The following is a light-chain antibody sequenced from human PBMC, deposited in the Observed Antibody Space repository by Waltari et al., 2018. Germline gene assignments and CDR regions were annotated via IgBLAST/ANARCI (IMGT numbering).Light chain of an antibody. J-gene: IGLJ3*02. V-gene: IGLV1-36*01. CDR3: AAWDDSLNGWV. Sequence: QSALTQPPSVSAALRPRVTMSCSGSISNIGYYGVNWYQLLPGKPPKLLIYYDNVLSSGVSDRFSASKSGTSASLAISGLQSDDEAEYYCAAWDDSLNGWVFGGGTKLTVL. CDR2: YDN. CDR1: ISNIGYYG.